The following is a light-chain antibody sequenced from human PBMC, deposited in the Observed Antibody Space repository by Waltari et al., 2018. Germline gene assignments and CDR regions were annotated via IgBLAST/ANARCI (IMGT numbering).Light chain of an antibody. CDR3: MQAVHWPYT. Sequence: DVVMTQSPLSLPVTLGQPASFSGGSGQSLVYRDGNTSLSWFQQRPGQSPRRLIYKSSNRDSGVTDRFSGSGSGTDFTLKISRVEADDVGVYYCMQAVHWPYTFGQGTKLEIK. J-gene: IGKJ2*01. V-gene: IGKV2-30*01. CDR2: KSS. CDR1: QSLVYRDGNTS.